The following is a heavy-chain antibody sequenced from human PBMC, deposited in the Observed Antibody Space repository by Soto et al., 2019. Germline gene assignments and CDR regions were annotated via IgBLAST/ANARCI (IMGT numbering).Heavy chain of an antibody. CDR2: IYYSGST. D-gene: IGHD1-1*01. V-gene: IGHV4-31*03. CDR1: GGSISSGGYY. CDR3: ARGGREPRWLQLGLDAFDI. Sequence: QVQLQESGPGLVKPSQTLSLTCTVSGGSISSGGYYWSWIRQHPGKGLEWIGYIYYSGSTYYNPSLKSRVTISVVTSKNQFSLNLSSVTAADTAAYYCARGGREPRWLQLGLDAFDIWGQGTMVTVSS. J-gene: IGHJ3*02.